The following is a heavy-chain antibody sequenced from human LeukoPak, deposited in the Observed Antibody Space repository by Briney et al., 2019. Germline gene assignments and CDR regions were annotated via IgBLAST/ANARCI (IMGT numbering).Heavy chain of an antibody. CDR3: ARSIVATTYFDY. CDR2: IIPIFGTA. J-gene: IGHJ4*02. D-gene: IGHD5-12*01. V-gene: IGHV1-69*13. CDR1: GGTFSSYA. Sequence: SVKVSCKASGGTFSSYAISWVRQAPGQGLEWMGGIIPIFGTANYAQKFQGRVTITADEPASTAYMELSSLRSEDTAVYYCARSIVATTYFDYWGQGTLVTVSS.